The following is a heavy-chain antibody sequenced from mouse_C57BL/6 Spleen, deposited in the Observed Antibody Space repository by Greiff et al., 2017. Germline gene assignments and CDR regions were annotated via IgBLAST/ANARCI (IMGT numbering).Heavy chain of an antibody. CDR1: GYTFTSYW. CDR3: ARSGSSYAWFAY. D-gene: IGHD1-1*01. J-gene: IGHJ3*01. Sequence: VQLQQSGAELAKPGASVKLSCKASGYTFTSYWMHWVKQRPGQGLEWIGYINPSSGYTKYNQKFKDKATLNADKSSSTAYMQLSSLTYEDSAVYYCARSGSSYAWFAYWGQGTLVTVSA. CDR2: INPSSGYT. V-gene: IGHV1-7*01.